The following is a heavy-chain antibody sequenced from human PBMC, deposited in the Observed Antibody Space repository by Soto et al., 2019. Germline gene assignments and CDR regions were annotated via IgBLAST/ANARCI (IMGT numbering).Heavy chain of an antibody. Sequence: KPSETLSLTCTVSGGSISSSSYYWGWIRQPPGKGLEWIGSIYYSGSTYYNPSLKSRVTISVDTSKNQFSLKLSSVTAADTAVYYCASRRSMVRGVNDAFDIWGQGTMVTVSS. J-gene: IGHJ3*02. V-gene: IGHV4-39*01. D-gene: IGHD3-10*01. CDR3: ASRRSMVRGVNDAFDI. CDR1: GGSISSSSYY. CDR2: IYYSGST.